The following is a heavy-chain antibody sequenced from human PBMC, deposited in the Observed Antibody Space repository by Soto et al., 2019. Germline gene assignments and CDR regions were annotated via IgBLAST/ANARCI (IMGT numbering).Heavy chain of an antibody. Sequence: GASVKVSCKASGGSFSSDAFGWVRQAPGQGLEWMGGIIPTSGTANYAQRFQGRARITADESTSTAYMELSSLTSEDTAVYFCARGQGYCSGGICYYYYYGMDVWGQGTTVTVSS. CDR2: IIPTSGTA. D-gene: IGHD2-15*01. J-gene: IGHJ6*02. V-gene: IGHV1-69*13. CDR3: ARGQGYCSGGICYYYYYGMDV. CDR1: GGSFSSDA.